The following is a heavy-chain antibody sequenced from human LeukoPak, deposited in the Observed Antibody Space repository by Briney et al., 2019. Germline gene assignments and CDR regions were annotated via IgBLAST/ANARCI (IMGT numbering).Heavy chain of an antibody. D-gene: IGHD3-10*01. V-gene: IGHV1-2*02. J-gene: IGHJ4*02. CDR3: ARGRGYYGSGSFFDY. Sequence: GASVKVSCKASGYTFISYAMNWVRQAPGQGLEWMGWINPNSGGTNYGQKFQGRVTMTRDTSISTAYMELSRLRSDDTAVYYCARGRGYYGSGSFFDYWGQGTLVTVSS. CDR1: GYTFISYA. CDR2: INPNSGGT.